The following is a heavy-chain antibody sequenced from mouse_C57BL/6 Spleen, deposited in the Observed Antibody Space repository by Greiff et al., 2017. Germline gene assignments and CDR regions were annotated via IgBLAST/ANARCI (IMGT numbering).Heavy chain of an antibody. D-gene: IGHD1-1*01. CDR1: GYTFTDYN. CDR3: ARSYGSSYGFDY. CDR2: INPNNGGT. V-gene: IGHV1-22*01. J-gene: IGHJ2*01. Sequence: EVKLMESGPELVKPGASVKMSCKASGYTFTDYNMHWVKQSHGKSLEWIGYINPNNGGTSYNQKFKGKATLTVNKSSSTAYMELRSLTSEDSAVYYCARSYGSSYGFDYWGQGTTLTVSS.